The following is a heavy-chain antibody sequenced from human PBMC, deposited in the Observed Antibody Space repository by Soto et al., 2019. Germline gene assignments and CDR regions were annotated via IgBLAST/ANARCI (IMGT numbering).Heavy chain of an antibody. D-gene: IGHD1-26*01. CDR1: GGTFSSYA. CDR3: ARNLREVGVTMPGDY. CDR2: IIPIFGTA. Sequence: QVQLVQSGAEVKKPGSSVKVSCKASGGTFSSYAISWVRQAPGQGLEWMGGIIPIFGTANYVQKFQGRVTITADESTSTAYMELSSLRSEDTAVYYCARNLREVGVTMPGDYWGQGTLVTVSS. V-gene: IGHV1-69*01. J-gene: IGHJ4*02.